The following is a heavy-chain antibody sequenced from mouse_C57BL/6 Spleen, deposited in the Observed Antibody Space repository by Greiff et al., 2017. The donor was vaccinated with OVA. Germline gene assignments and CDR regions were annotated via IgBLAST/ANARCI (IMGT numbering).Heavy chain of an antibody. Sequence: EVQVVESGGGLVKPGGSLKLSCAASGFTLSDYGMHWVRQAPEKGLEWVAYISSGSSTIYYADTVKGRFTISRDNAKNTLFLQMTSLRSEDTAMYYCARDYGSSLWYFDVWGTGTTVTVSS. J-gene: IGHJ1*03. CDR3: ARDYGSSLWYFDV. CDR1: GFTLSDYG. V-gene: IGHV5-17*01. D-gene: IGHD1-1*01. CDR2: ISSGSSTI.